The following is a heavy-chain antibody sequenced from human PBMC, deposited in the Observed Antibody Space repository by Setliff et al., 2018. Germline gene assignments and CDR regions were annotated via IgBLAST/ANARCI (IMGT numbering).Heavy chain of an antibody. CDR2: IIPVLGMT. CDR3: ARGPSPTVTPSRLIYFYHMDV. D-gene: IGHD4-17*01. V-gene: IGHV1-69*10. Sequence: SVKVSCKASGDPFNAYGVSWVQQAPGQGLEWMGAIIPVLGMTDYAQKFQGRLTITADQSTTTVYMELSSLRFDDTALYYCARGPSPTVTPSRLIYFYHMDVWGTGTTVTVSS. J-gene: IGHJ6*03. CDR1: GDPFNAYG.